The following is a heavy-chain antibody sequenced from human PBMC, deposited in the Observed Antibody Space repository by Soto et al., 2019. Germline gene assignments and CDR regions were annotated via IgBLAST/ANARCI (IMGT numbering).Heavy chain of an antibody. CDR3: ASHFYYDSSGFYHYFDY. Sequence: SETLSLICTVSGDSISSSSYYWAWIRQPPGKGLEWIGNMYYSGSTYYNPSLKSRVTISVDTSKNQLSLKLSSVAAADTAVYYCASHFYYDSSGFYHYFDYWGQGTLVTVSS. CDR1: GDSISSSSYY. J-gene: IGHJ4*02. D-gene: IGHD3-22*01. CDR2: MYYSGST. V-gene: IGHV4-39*01.